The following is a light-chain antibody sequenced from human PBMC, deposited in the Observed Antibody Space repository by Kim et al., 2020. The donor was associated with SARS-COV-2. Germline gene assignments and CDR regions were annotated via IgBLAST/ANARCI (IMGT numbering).Light chain of an antibody. J-gene: IGKJ2*01. V-gene: IGKV3-11*01. Sequence: EIVLTQSPVTLSLSPGESATLSCRASQSIGSSLAWYQHKPGQAPRLLIYDGFNRATGIPARFSGSGSGTDFTLTISSLEPEDFAVYYCQQRSNWYTFGQGTKLEI. CDR1: QSIGSS. CDR2: DGF. CDR3: QQRSNWYT.